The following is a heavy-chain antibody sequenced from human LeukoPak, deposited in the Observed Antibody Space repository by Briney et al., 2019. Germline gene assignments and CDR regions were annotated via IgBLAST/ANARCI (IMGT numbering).Heavy chain of an antibody. CDR2: INHSGST. V-gene: IGHV4-34*01. CDR3: ARLRGFGEFPRWFDP. D-gene: IGHD3-10*01. J-gene: IGHJ5*02. Sequence: PSETLSLTCAVYGGSFSGYYWSWIRQPPGKGLEWIGEINHSGSTNYNPSLKSRVTISVDTSKNQFSLKLSSVAAADTAVYYCARLRGFGEFPRWFDPWGQGTLVTVSS. CDR1: GGSFSGYY.